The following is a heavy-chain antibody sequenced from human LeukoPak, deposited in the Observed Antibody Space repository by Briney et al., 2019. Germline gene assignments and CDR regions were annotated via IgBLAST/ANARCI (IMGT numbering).Heavy chain of an antibody. D-gene: IGHD3-22*01. V-gene: IGHV3-7*03. CDR1: GFTFSSYW. CDR2: IKQDGSKK. J-gene: IGHJ4*02. Sequence: GGSLGLSWEASGFTFSSYWMTWVGQAPGGGLEWVANIKQDGSKKNYVDSVRGRFTISRDNAENSLYLQMNSLRAEDTAVYYCATPLDYYDSSGYHQGGDWGQGTLVTVSS. CDR3: ATPLDYYDSSGYHQGGD.